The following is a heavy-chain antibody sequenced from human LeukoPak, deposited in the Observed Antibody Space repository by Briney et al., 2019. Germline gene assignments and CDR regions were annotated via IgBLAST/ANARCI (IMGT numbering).Heavy chain of an antibody. CDR3: AKDLTFGYASDY. D-gene: IGHD3-16*01. J-gene: IGHJ4*02. V-gene: IGHV3-23*01. CDR2: ISGSGGST. Sequence: GGSLRLSCAASGFTFSSYAMSWVRQAPGEGLEWVSAISGSGGSTYYADSVKGRFTISRDNSKNTLYLQMNSLRAEDTAVYYCAKDLTFGYASDYWGQGTLVTVSS. CDR1: GFTFSSYA.